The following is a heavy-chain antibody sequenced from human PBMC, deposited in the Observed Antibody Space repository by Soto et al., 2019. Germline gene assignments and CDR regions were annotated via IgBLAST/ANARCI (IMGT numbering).Heavy chain of an antibody. Sequence: QVQLVQSGAEVKKSGASVKVSCKASGYTFTTYGITWVRQAPGQGLEWMGWISAYNGNTNYAQKLQGRVTMTTDTPTSTDYMELMSLRSDDTAVYDSAGDVIAALNYYYDGLDVCGQGTTVIVAS. V-gene: IGHV1-18*01. J-gene: IGHJ6*02. D-gene: IGHD6-25*01. CDR2: ISAYNGNT. CDR1: GYTFTTYG. CDR3: AGDVIAALNYYYDGLDV.